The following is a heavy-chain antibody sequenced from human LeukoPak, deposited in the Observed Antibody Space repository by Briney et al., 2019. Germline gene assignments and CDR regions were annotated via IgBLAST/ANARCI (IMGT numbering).Heavy chain of an antibody. CDR3: AKGPLVATPQYFQH. V-gene: IGHV3-23*01. Sequence: SAGSLRLTCAASGFTFSSYAMSWVRQAPGKGLEWVSAISGSGGSTHYADSVKGRFTISRDNSKNTLYLQMNSLRAEDTAVYYCAKGPLVATPQYFQHWGQGTLVTVSS. D-gene: IGHD5-12*01. CDR2: ISGSGGST. J-gene: IGHJ1*01. CDR1: GFTFSSYA.